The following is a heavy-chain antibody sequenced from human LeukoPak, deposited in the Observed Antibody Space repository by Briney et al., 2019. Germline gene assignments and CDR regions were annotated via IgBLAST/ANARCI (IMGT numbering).Heavy chain of an antibody. Sequence: SETLSLTCTVFGGSISSYYWSWIRQPPGKGLEWIGYIYYSGSTNYNPSLKSRVTISVDTSKNQFSLKLSSVTAADTAVYYCARRIAAAGSDLWGQGTLVTVSS. CDR2: IYYSGST. D-gene: IGHD6-13*01. J-gene: IGHJ4*02. V-gene: IGHV4-59*12. CDR3: ARRIAAAGSDL. CDR1: GGSISSYY.